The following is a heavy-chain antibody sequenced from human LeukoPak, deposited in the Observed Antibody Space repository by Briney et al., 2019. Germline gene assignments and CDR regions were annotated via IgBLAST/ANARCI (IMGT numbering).Heavy chain of an antibody. CDR1: GFTVSSNS. CDR3: ARRAGAYSHPYDY. D-gene: IGHD4/OR15-4a*01. J-gene: IGHJ4*02. CDR2: IYSDNT. V-gene: IGHV3-53*01. Sequence: GGSLRLSCTVSGFTVSSNSMSWVRQAPGKGLEWVSFIYSDNTNYSDSAKGRFTISRDNSKNTLYLQMHSLRAEDTAVYYCARRAGAYSHPYDYWGQGTLVTVSS.